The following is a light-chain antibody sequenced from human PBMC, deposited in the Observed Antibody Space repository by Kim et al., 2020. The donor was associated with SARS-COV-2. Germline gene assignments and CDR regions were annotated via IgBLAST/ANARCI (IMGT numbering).Light chain of an antibody. J-gene: IGLJ3*02. CDR3: SSYGGNNNVV. CDR1: SSDVGGYNY. V-gene: IGLV2-8*01. Sequence: SALTQPPSASGSPGQSVTISCTGTSSDVGGYNYVSWYQQHPGKAPKLIIYEVSKRPSGVPDRFSGSKYGNTASLTVSGLQAEDEADYYCSSYGGNNNVVFGGGTQLTVL. CDR2: EVS.